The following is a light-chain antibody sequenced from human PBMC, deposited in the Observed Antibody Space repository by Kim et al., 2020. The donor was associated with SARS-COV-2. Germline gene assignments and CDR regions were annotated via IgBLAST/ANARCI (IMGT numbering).Light chain of an antibody. Sequence: ASVEDRVTIICRASENIGSWLAWYQQKPGKAPSLLIYSTSTLHSGVPSRFSGSGSGTDFTLTVSSLQPEDSAVYYCQQLNAFPLTFGGGTKVEIK. CDR2: STS. CDR1: ENIGSW. J-gene: IGKJ4*01. CDR3: QQLNAFPLT. V-gene: IGKV1-12*01.